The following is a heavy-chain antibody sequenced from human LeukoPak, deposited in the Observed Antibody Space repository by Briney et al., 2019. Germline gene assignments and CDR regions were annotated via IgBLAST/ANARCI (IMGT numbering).Heavy chain of an antibody. V-gene: IGHV4-34*01. CDR1: GGSFSGYY. CDR2: INHSGST. Sequence: PSETLSLTCAVYGGSFSGYYWSWIRQPPGKGLEWIGEINHSGSTNYNPSLKSRVTISVDTSKNQFSLKLSSVTAADTAVYYCARDSGQGSSYYFDYWGQGTLVTVSS. CDR3: ARDSGQGSSYYFDY. D-gene: IGHD6-6*01. J-gene: IGHJ4*02.